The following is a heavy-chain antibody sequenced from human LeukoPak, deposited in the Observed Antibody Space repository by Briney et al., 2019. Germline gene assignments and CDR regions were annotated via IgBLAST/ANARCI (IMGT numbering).Heavy chain of an antibody. J-gene: IGHJ4*02. CDR3: ARLPRAYDYVWGSYRYSPYFDY. CDR2: IYPGDSDT. CDR1: GYSFTSYW. D-gene: IGHD3-16*02. V-gene: IGHV5-51*01. Sequence: GESLKISCKGFGYSFTSYWIGWVRQMPGKGLEWMGIIYPGDSDTRYSPSFQGQVTISADKSISTAYLQWSSLKASDTAMYYCARLPRAYDYVWGSYRYSPYFDYWGQGTLVTVSS.